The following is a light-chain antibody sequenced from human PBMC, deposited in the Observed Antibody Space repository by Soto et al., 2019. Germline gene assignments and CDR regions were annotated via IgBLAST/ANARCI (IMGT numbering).Light chain of an antibody. CDR3: QSYDSSLSGSVV. Sequence: QSVLTQPPSVSGAPGQRVTISCTGSSSNIGAGYDVHWYQQLPGTAPKLLIYGNSNRPSGVPDRFSGPKSGTSASLAITGLQAEDEADYYCQSYDSSLSGSVVFGGGTNVTVL. CDR1: SSNIGAGYD. CDR2: GNS. V-gene: IGLV1-40*01. J-gene: IGLJ2*01.